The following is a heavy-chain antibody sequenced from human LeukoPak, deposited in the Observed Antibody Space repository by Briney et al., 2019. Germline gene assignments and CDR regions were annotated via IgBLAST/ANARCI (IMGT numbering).Heavy chain of an antibody. D-gene: IGHD6-19*01. Sequence: GGSLRLSCAASGFTFSHHWMHWVRQAPGKGLEWVSGISGMGGTTYYADSVKGRFTISRDSSKNTLYLQMNSLRAEDTAVYYCAKDTSGWYPSGMDVWGQGTTVTVSS. V-gene: IGHV3-23*01. CDR2: ISGMGGTT. J-gene: IGHJ6*02. CDR3: AKDTSGWYPSGMDV. CDR1: GFTFSHHW.